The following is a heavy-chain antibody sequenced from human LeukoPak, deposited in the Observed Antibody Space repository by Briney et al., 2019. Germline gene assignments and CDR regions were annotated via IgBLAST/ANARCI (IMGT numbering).Heavy chain of an antibody. V-gene: IGHV1-8*02. J-gene: IGHJ4*02. D-gene: IGHD3-10*01. CDR1: GGTFSSYA. CDR2: MNPNSGNT. Sequence: ASVKVSCKASGGTFSSYAISWVRQAPGQGLEWMGWMNPNSGNTGYAQKFQGRVTMTRNTSISTAYMELSSLRSEDTAVYYCARGLITMVRGVVDYWGQGTLVTVSS. CDR3: ARGLITMVRGVVDY.